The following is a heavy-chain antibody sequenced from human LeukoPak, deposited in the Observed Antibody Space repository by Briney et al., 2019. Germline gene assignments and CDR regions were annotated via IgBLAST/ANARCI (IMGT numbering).Heavy chain of an antibody. D-gene: IGHD3-22*01. J-gene: IGHJ4*02. CDR3: ARDYYYDSSGLYDY. Sequence: GGSLRLSCAASGITVSTNYMSWVRQAPGKGLEWVSIIYSGGATFYADSVKGRFTISRENSKNTLWLQMNSLRAEDTAVYYCARDYYYDSSGLYDYWGQGTLVTVSS. V-gene: IGHV3-66*01. CDR2: IYSGGAT. CDR1: GITVSTNY.